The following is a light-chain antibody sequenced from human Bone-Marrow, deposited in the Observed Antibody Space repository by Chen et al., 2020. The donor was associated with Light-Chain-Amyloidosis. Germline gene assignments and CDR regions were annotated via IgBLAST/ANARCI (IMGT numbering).Light chain of an antibody. CDR2: DVS. CDR3: CSYAGIYWV. Sequence: QSALTQPRSVSGSPGQSVTISCTGTSRDVGGYDSVSWYQQYPGKDPKLMIYDVSTRPSGVPDRFSASTSGNTASLTISGLQDEDEDDYYCCSYAGIYWVFGGGTKLTVL. J-gene: IGLJ3*02. CDR1: SRDVGGYDS. V-gene: IGLV2-11*01.